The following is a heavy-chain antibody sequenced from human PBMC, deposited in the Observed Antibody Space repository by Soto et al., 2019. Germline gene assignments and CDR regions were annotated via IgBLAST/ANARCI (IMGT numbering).Heavy chain of an antibody. CDR3: AKDSGYNYGYFRWFDP. Sequence: SETLSLTCAVYGGSISNYYWSWIRQPPGRGLEWIGHIFYSGSTNYNPALKSRVTISVDTSKSQFSLKLSSVTAADTAVYYCAKDSGYNYGYFRWFDPWGQGTLVTVSS. J-gene: IGHJ5*02. V-gene: IGHV4-59*01. CDR2: IFYSGST. CDR1: GGSISNYY. D-gene: IGHD5-18*01.